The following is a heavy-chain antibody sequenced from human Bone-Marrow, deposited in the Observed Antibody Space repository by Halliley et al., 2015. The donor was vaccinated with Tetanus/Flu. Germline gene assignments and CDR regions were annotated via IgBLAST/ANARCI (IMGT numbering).Heavy chain of an antibody. D-gene: IGHD3-10*01. Sequence: WVSHISSSSILIYYADSVKGRFSISRYNSKNLRYLQMNSPRDEDTAIYSCARGFWYSDSGSNVWGQGTTVTVSS. CDR2: ISSSSILI. V-gene: IGHV3-48*02. CDR3: ARGFWYSDSGSNV. J-gene: IGHJ6*02.